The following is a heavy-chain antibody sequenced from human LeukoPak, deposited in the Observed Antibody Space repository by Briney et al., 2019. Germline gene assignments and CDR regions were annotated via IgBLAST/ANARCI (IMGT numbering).Heavy chain of an antibody. CDR2: INCDGIST. CDR3: ARAVNYGSGISVHWFDP. V-gene: IGHV3-74*01. Sequence: GGSLRLSCAASGFTFSSYWMHWVRQAAGKGLVWVSRINCDGISTSYADSVKGRFTISRGNAKNTLYLQMNSLRAEDTAVYYCARAVNYGSGISVHWFDPWGQGTLVTVSS. D-gene: IGHD3-10*01. J-gene: IGHJ5*02. CDR1: GFTFSSYW.